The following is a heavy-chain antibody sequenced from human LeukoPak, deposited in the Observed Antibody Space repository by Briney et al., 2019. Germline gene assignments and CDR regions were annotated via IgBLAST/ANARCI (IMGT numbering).Heavy chain of an antibody. J-gene: IGHJ4*02. CDR1: GFTFIDYD. CDR2: IGIRGDT. V-gene: IGHV3-13*01. D-gene: IGHD6-19*01. Sequence: GGSLRLSCAASGFTFIDYDMHWVRQVIGNGLEWVSAIGIRGDTHYSGSVKGRFTISRENAESSLYLQMNSLRAEDTAVYYCARGGIQVSGIDEFDYWGQGTLVTVSS. CDR3: ARGGIQVSGIDEFDY.